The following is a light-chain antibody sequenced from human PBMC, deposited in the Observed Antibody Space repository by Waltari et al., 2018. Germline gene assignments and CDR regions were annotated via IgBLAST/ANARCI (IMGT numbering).Light chain of an antibody. CDR1: SSDVGAYNY. CDR2: EVS. J-gene: IGLJ1*01. CDR3: GSYAGSYTFAV. V-gene: IGLV2-11*01. Sequence: QSALTQPRSVSGSPGQSVTISCTGTSSDVGAYNYVSWYQQHPGKAPKLMIYEVSNRPSGISDRVSGSKSGNTAALTISGLQAEEEADYYCGSYAGSYTFAVFGTGTKVTV.